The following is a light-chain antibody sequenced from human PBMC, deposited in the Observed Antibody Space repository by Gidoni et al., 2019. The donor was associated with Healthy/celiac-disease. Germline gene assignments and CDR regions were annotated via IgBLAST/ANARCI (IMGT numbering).Light chain of an antibody. CDR3: QQYNSYSVT. J-gene: IGKJ4*01. CDR2: KAS. CDR1: QSISSW. V-gene: IGKV1-5*03. Sequence: DIQMTQSPSTLSASVGDIVTITCRASQSISSWLAWYQQKPGKAPKLLIYKASSLESGVPSRFSGRGSGKEFTLTISSLQPDDFATYYCQQYNSYSVTFGGGTKVEIK.